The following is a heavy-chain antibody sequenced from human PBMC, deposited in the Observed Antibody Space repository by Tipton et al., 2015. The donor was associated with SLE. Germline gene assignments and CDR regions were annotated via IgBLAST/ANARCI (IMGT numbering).Heavy chain of an antibody. Sequence: SLRLSCAASGFTFSSFSMNWVRRAPGKGLEWVSVTYEGGISDYADSVKGRFTISRDNSKNTLYLQMNGLRTEDTAVYYCAREYRYGANWGQGTLVTVSS. J-gene: IGHJ4*02. CDR1: GFTFSSFS. D-gene: IGHD4-17*01. CDR2: TYEGGIS. V-gene: IGHV3-53*05. CDR3: AREYRYGAN.